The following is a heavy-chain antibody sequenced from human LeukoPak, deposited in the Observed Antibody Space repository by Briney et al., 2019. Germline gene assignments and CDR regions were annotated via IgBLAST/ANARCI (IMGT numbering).Heavy chain of an antibody. V-gene: IGHV4-59*08. CDR1: GGSISPCF. J-gene: IGHJ4*02. CDR2: IYYSGST. Sequence: SETLSLTCTVSGGSISPCFWSWIRQPPGKGLEWIGYIYYSGSTNYNPSLKSRVTISVDTSKNQLSLKLSSVTAADTAVYYCARRQTYFDYWGQGTLVTVSS. CDR3: ARRQTYFDY.